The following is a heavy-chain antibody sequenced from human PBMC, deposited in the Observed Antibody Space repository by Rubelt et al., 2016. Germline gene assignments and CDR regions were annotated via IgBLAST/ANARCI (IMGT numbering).Heavy chain of an antibody. D-gene: IGHD6-19*01. CDR3: ACQGVDESGWLPNFYYYYGMDV. Sequence: QVQLVQSGAEVKKPGASVKVSCKASGYTFTSYAMHWVRQAPGQRLEWMGWINAGNGNTKYSPKFQGRVTITRDTSASTAYMELSSLRSEDTAVYYCACQGVDESGWLPNFYYYYGMDVWGQGTTVTVSS. CDR2: INAGNGNT. CDR1: GYTFTSYA. J-gene: IGHJ6*02. V-gene: IGHV1-3*01.